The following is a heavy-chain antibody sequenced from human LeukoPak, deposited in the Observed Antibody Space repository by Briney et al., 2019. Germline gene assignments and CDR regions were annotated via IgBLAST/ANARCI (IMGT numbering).Heavy chain of an antibody. V-gene: IGHV3-7*01. Sequence: PGGSLRLSCAASGFTFSNYWMSWVRQAPGKGLDWVANMKQDGSEKYYVDSVKGRVTISRDNAKNSLYLQMHSLRAEDTALYYCARGYYYGSGTYLSPYFDYWGQGTLVTVSS. CDR1: GFTFSNYW. D-gene: IGHD3-10*01. CDR2: MKQDGSEK. J-gene: IGHJ4*02. CDR3: ARGYYYGSGTYLSPYFDY.